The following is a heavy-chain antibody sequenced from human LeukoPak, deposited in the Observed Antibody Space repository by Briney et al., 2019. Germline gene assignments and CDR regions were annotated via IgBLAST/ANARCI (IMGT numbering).Heavy chain of an antibody. D-gene: IGHD1-1*01. CDR3: TTYNDKDAFNI. CDR2: IKSKTDGGTA. CDR1: GFTFSKDW. V-gene: IGHV3-15*01. Sequence: GGLVQPGGSLRLSCAASGFTFSKDWMSWVRQAPGKGLEWVGRIKSKTDGGTADYATPVKGRFTISRDDSKNTLYLQMNSLKTEDTAVYYCTTYNDKDAFNIWGQGTMVTVSS. J-gene: IGHJ3*02.